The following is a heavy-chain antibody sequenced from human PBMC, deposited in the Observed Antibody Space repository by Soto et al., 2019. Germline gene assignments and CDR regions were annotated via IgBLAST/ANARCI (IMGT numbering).Heavy chain of an antibody. D-gene: IGHD1-26*01. V-gene: IGHV1-2*02. CDR2: IGPESGAT. CDR1: GYTFTGHY. Sequence: AAVKVSCKASGYTFTGHYIHWVRQAPEQGPEWMGEIGPESGATRYAQKFQGRVTMTRDTSITTVYMELKNLSPDDTAVYYCGRGRSGQIVVFYWGQGTPVTVSS. J-gene: IGHJ4*02. CDR3: GRGRSGQIVVFY.